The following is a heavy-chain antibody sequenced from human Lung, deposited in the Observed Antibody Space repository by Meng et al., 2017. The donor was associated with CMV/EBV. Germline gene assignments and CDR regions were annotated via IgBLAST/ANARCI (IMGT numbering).Heavy chain of an antibody. CDR3: TGKVFDY. V-gene: IGHV3-48*04. Sequence: GESLKISCAASGFTFSTYSVNWVRQAPGKGLEWGSYINAGSSSILYADSVKGRFTISRDNAKSALFLQMSRPRVEDTAIYYCTGKVFDYWGQGALVTVSS. D-gene: IGHD1-1*01. CDR2: INAGSSSI. J-gene: IGHJ4*02. CDR1: GFTFSTYS.